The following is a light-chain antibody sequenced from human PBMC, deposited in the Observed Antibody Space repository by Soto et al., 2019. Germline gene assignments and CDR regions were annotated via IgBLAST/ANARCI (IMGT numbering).Light chain of an antibody. J-gene: IGKJ3*01. CDR1: QSVSSN. Sequence: EIVMTQSPATLSVSPGERAILSCRASQSVSSNLAWYQQKPGQAPRLLIYGASTRATGIPARFSGSGSGTEFTLTISSLQSEDFAVYYCQQYNNWPPFTFGPGTKVDIK. V-gene: IGKV3-15*01. CDR2: GAS. CDR3: QQYNNWPPFT.